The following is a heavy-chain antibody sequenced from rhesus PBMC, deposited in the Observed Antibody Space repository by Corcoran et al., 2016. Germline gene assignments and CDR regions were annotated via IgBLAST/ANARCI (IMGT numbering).Heavy chain of an antibody. V-gene: IGHV4-80*01. J-gene: IGHJ6*01. D-gene: IGHD4-17*01. Sequence: QVQLQESGPGLVKPSETLSLTCAVSGGSFTSTGWIGGCQPPGRGLEWIGQVHGKSGSTNYGPSLKGRVTISRDASTNQLSLHLTSVTAGDTALYYCARSFDGQDYWGQGVVVTVSP. CDR3: ARSFDGQDY. CDR2: VHGKSGST. CDR1: GGSFTSTG.